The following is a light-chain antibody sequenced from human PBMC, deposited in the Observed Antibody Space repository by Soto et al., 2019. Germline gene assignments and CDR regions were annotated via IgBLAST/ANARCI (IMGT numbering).Light chain of an antibody. Sequence: EIVITHSPCALSVSPVERVTLSCRARQSVGSNLAWYQQTPGQAPRVVIYDASTRATVIPARFSGSGSGTEFTLTISSLQSEDFAVYYCQQYDTWPLTFGGGTKVDI. CDR1: QSVGSN. CDR3: QQYDTWPLT. J-gene: IGKJ4*01. V-gene: IGKV3-15*01. CDR2: DAS.